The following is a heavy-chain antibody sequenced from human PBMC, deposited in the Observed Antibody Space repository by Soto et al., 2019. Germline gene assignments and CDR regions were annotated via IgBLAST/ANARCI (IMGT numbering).Heavy chain of an antibody. D-gene: IGHD3-22*01. V-gene: IGHV1-58*01. CDR3: AADRYYYDSSGYSDAFDI. J-gene: IGHJ3*02. CDR1: GFTFTSSA. Sequence: AVKVSCKASGFTFTSSAVQWVRQARGQRLEWIGWIVVGSGNTNYAQKFQERVTITRDMSTSTAYMELSSLRSEDTAVYYCAADRYYYDSSGYSDAFDIWGQGTMVTVSS. CDR2: IVVGSGNT.